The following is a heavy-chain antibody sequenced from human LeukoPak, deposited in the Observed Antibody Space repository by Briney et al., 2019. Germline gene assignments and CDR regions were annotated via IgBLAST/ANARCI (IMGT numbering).Heavy chain of an antibody. V-gene: IGHV4-59*01. CDR1: GGSISSYY. CDR2: IYYSGST. CDR3: ARPGGQQQLVLTSSYGMDV. J-gene: IGHJ6*02. Sequence: SESLSLTCTVSGGSISSYYWNWIRQPPGKGLEWIGYIYYSGSTNYNPSLKSRVTISVDTSKNQFSLKLNSVTAADTAVYYCARPGGQQQLVLTSSYGMDVWGQGTTVTASS. D-gene: IGHD6-13*01.